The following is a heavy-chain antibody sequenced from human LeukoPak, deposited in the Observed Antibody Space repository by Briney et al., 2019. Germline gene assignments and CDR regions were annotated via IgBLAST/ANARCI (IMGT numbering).Heavy chain of an antibody. CDR3: ARVRGDGYFDY. V-gene: IGHV4-59*11. Sequence: SETLSLTCAVSTDSFSSHYWTWIRQPPGKGLEWIGYISYIGSTNYNPSLKSRVTISIDTSKNQFSLKLSSVTAADTAVYYCARVRGDGYFDYWGQGTLVTVSS. CDR2: ISYIGST. D-gene: IGHD3-16*01. CDR1: TDSFSSHY. J-gene: IGHJ4*02.